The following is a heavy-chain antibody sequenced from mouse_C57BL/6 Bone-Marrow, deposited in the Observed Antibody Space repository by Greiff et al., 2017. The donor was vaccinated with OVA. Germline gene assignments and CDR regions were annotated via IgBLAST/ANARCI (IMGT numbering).Heavy chain of an antibody. CDR1: GYTFTSYW. CDR3: ARSFITTVVAPAY. J-gene: IGHJ3*01. CDR2: IDPSDSET. V-gene: IGHV1-52*01. D-gene: IGHD1-1*01. Sequence: QVQLQQPGAELVRPGSSVKLSCKASGYTFTSYWMHWVKQRPIQGLEWIGNIDPSDSETHYNQKFKDKATLPVDKSSSTAYMQLSSLTSEDSAVYYCARSFITTVVAPAYWGQGTLVTVSA.